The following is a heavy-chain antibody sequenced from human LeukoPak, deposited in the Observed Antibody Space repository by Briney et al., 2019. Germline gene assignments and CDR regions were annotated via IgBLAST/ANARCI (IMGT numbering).Heavy chain of an antibody. D-gene: IGHD2-2*01. Sequence: SETLSLTCTVSGGSINSGDYYWHWIRRPPGKGLEWIGYIYYSGYTYYHPSLKSRLTMSLDTSKNQFSLKLSSVTAADTAVYYCAREGGHGKYHFDYWGQGSLVTVSS. CDR1: GGSINSGDYY. J-gene: IGHJ4*02. CDR3: AREGGHGKYHFDY. V-gene: IGHV4-30-4*01. CDR2: IYYSGYT.